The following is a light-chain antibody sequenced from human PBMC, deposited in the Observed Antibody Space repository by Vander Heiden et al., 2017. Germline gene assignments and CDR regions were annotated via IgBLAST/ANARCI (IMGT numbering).Light chain of an antibody. CDR1: QSVTSTF. CDR2: SAS. Sequence: EIVLTQTPGTLSLSPGERATLPRRTSQSVTSTFLAWYQQRPGQAPRLLIYSASSRATGIPDRFSGSGSGTDFTLTISRLEPEDCAVYYCQQYGSSPYTFGQGTKLEIK. CDR3: QQYGSSPYT. V-gene: IGKV3-20*01. J-gene: IGKJ2*01.